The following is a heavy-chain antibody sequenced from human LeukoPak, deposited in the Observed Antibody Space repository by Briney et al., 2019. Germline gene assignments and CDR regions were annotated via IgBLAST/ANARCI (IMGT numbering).Heavy chain of an antibody. Sequence: SETLSLTCTVSGGSISSYYWSWIRQPPGKGWEWIGYIYYSGSTNYNPSLKSRVTISVDTSKNQFSLKLSSVTAADTAVYYCARAPFGDCSGGSCYYDAFDLWGQGTMVTVSS. CDR2: IYYSGST. D-gene: IGHD2-15*01. CDR3: ARAPFGDCSGGSCYYDAFDL. V-gene: IGHV4-59*01. J-gene: IGHJ3*01. CDR1: GGSISSYY.